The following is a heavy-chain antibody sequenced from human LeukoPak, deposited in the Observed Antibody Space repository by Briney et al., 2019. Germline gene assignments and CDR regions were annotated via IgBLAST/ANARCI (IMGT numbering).Heavy chain of an antibody. Sequence: SETLSLTCTVSGASISSGDYYWSWIRQPPGKGLEWIVYIYYSGSTYYNPSLKSRVTISVDTSKNQFSLKLSSVTAADTAVYYCARGYSYYYDSSGYYKEGVGYYFDYWGQGTLVTVSS. V-gene: IGHV4-30-4*08. J-gene: IGHJ4*02. D-gene: IGHD3-22*01. CDR2: IYYSGST. CDR1: GASISSGDYY. CDR3: ARGYSYYYDSSGYYKEGVGYYFDY.